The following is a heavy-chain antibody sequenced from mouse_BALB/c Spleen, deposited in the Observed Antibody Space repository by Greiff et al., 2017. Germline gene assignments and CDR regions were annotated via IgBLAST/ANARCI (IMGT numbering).Heavy chain of an antibody. J-gene: IGHJ3*01. CDR1: GYTFTDYN. CDR3: ARRRGYDWFAY. Sequence: VQLQQSGPELVKPGASVKIPCKASGYTFTDYNMDWVKQSHGKSLEWIGDINPNNGGTIYNQKFKGKATLTVDKSSSKAYMELRSLTAEDTAVYYCARRRGYDWFAYWGQGTLVTVSA. CDR2: INPNNGGT. D-gene: IGHD2-2*01. V-gene: IGHV1-18*01.